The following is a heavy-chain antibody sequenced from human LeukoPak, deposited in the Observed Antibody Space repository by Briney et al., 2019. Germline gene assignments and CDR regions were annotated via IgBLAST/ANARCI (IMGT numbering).Heavy chain of an antibody. CDR3: ARSPGGAFDI. Sequence: SETLSLTCTVSTGSFSSGTYYWSWIRQPPGKGLEWIGYMYYNGSTNYNPSLKSRVSISVDTSKKQFSLKLSSVTAADTAVYYCARSPGGAFDIWGQGTMVTVSS. CDR2: MYYNGST. V-gene: IGHV4-61*01. J-gene: IGHJ3*02. D-gene: IGHD3-10*01. CDR1: TGSFSSGTYY.